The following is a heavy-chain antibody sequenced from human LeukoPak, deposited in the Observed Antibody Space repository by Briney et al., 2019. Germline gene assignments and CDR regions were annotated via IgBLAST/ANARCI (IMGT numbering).Heavy chain of an antibody. CDR2: INHNGST. CDR3: ASRSRRVIAAAD. CDR1: GRSFSSSY. J-gene: IGHJ4*02. D-gene: IGHD6-13*01. Sequence: SESLSLTCAVYGRSFSSSYWSWIRQPPGKGLEWVGEINHNGSTNSNPSLKSPVTISGDPSKYQFSLQLSSVTAADTAVYYCASRSRRVIAAADWGQGTLVTVSS. V-gene: IGHV4-34*01.